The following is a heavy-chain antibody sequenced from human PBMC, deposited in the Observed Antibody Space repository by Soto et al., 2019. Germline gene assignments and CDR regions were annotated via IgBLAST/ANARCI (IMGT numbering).Heavy chain of an antibody. Sequence: QVQLVQSGAEVKKPGASVKVACKASGYSFNSYYMHWVRQAPGQGPEWMGVINPSGACTSYAQKFKGRVTMTRDTSTRTVSMELSSLRSEETALYYCASDYNAYQRQYVFDIWGQGTLVTVSS. D-gene: IGHD3-10*01. V-gene: IGHV1-46*02. CDR2: INPSGACT. CDR1: GYSFNSYY. CDR3: ASDYNAYQRQYVFDI. J-gene: IGHJ3*02.